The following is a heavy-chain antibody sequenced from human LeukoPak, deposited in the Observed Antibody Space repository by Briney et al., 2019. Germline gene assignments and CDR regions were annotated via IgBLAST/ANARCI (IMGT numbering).Heavy chain of an antibody. Sequence: PGRSLRLSCAASGFTFRNCGMHWVRQAPGKGLEWVAVISNDGSNKYYVDSVKGRFTISRDNSKNTLYLQMNNLRMEDTAVYYCVKAGSGYYRWGQGTLVTVSS. CDR2: ISNDGSNK. V-gene: IGHV3-30*18. J-gene: IGHJ5*02. D-gene: IGHD3-22*01. CDR1: GFTFRNCG. CDR3: VKAGSGYYR.